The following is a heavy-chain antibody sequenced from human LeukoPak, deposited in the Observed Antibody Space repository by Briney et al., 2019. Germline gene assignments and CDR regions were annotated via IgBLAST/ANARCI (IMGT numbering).Heavy chain of an antibody. CDR3: ARGLTYYDFWSGHDAFDI. CDR1: GGTFSSYA. D-gene: IGHD3-3*01. V-gene: IGHV1-8*03. Sequence: ASVKVSCKASGGTFSSYAISWVRQAPGQGLEWVGWMNPNSGNTGYAQKFQGRVTITRNTSISTAYMELSSLRSEDTAVYYCARGLTYYDFWSGHDAFDIWGQGTMVTVSS. J-gene: IGHJ3*02. CDR2: MNPNSGNT.